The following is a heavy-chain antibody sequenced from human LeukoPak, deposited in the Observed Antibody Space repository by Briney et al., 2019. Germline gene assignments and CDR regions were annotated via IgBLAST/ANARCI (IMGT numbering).Heavy chain of an antibody. CDR3: ARILWPTYYFDY. CDR1: GFTFSSYA. J-gene: IGHJ4*02. CDR2: ISGSGGST. Sequence: PGGSLRLSCAASGFTFSSYAMSWVRQAPGKGLEWVSAISGSGGSTYYADSVKGRFTISRDNSKNTLYLQMNSLRAEDTAVYYCARILWPTYYFDYWGQGTLVTVSS. V-gene: IGHV3-23*01. D-gene: IGHD2/OR15-2a*01.